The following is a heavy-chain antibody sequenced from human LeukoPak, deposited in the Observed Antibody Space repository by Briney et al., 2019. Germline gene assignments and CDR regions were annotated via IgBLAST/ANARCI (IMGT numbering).Heavy chain of an antibody. CDR3: ARDLDSGNYFFAY. V-gene: IGHV3-48*04. CDR2: ISGNGGTT. J-gene: IGHJ4*02. D-gene: IGHD3-22*01. Sequence: GGSLRLSCAASGFSFGSYGLSWVRQTPGKGLQWVSYISGNGGTTHYADSVEGRFTISRDNAKNSLYLQMSSLRAEDTAVYYCARDLDSGNYFFAYWGQGTPVTVS. CDR1: GFSFGSYG.